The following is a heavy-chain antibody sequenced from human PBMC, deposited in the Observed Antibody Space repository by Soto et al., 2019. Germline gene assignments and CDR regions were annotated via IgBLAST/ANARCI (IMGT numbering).Heavy chain of an antibody. D-gene: IGHD2-2*01. CDR3: AKLGSSSWSPHYYFDY. CDR1: GFTFNNYA. J-gene: IGHJ4*02. Sequence: EVQLLESGGGLVQPGGSLRLSCAASGFTFNNYAMGWVRQAPGKGLEWVSAITDSGDDTYYIDSVKGRFTISRDNSKSTLYRQMNSRRAEDTAIYYCAKLGSSSWSPHYYFDYWGQGTLVTVSS. V-gene: IGHV3-23*01. CDR2: ITDSGDDT.